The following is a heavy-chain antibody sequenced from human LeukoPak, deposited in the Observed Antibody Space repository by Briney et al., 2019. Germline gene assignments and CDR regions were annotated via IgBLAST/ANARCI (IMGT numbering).Heavy chain of an antibody. CDR1: GFGFSTAW. V-gene: IGHV3-15*01. D-gene: IGHD3-3*01. Sequence: PGGSLRLSCAASGFGFSTAWMVWVLQSPGKGLEWVGRIKSNVEDDGKADYAAPVKGRFVMSRDDSQIVLYLQMNSLKTDDTAVYYCTTDFSHFDFSSGFYSYWGQGVLVTVSS. J-gene: IGHJ4*02. CDR3: TTDFSHFDFSSGFYSY. CDR2: IKSNVEDDGKA.